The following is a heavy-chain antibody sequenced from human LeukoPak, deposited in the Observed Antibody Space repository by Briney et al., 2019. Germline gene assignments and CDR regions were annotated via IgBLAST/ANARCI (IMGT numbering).Heavy chain of an antibody. CDR1: GYTFTGYY. CDR2: INPNSGGT. J-gene: IGHJ4*02. V-gene: IGHV1-2*02. CDR3: ARHVYVWGSYINY. Sequence: ASVKVSCKASGYTFTGYYMHWVRQAPGQGLEWMGWINPNSGGTNYAQKFQGRVTMTTDTSTSTAYMELRSLRSDDTAVYYCARHVYVWGSYINYWGQGTLVTVSS. D-gene: IGHD3-16*01.